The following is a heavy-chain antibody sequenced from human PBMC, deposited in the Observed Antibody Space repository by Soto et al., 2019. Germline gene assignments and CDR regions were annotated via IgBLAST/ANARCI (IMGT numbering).Heavy chain of an antibody. J-gene: IGHJ4*02. D-gene: IGHD3-3*01. CDR1: GFTFSSYS. V-gene: IGHV3-21*01. CDR3: ARVYDFWSGTLGNLRPNYFDY. CDR2: ISSSSSYI. Sequence: PGGSLRLSCAASGFTFSSYSMNWVRQAPGKGLEWVSSISSSSSYIYYADSVKGRFTISRDNAKNSLYLQMNSLRAEDTAVYYCARVYDFWSGTLGNLRPNYFDYWGQGTLVTVSS.